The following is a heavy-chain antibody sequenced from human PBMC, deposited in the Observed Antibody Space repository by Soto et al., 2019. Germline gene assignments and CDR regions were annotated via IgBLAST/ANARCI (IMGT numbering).Heavy chain of an antibody. Sequence: GGSLRLSCATSGFTFSTYAMHWVRQAPGKGLEYVSAISSNGRSTYYANSVKGRFTNSRDNSKNKLYLQMDNLRAEDIAVYYCARDRCTNGVCYAPSDYWGQGT. J-gene: IGHJ4*02. CDR1: GFTFSTYA. CDR3: ARDRCTNGVCYAPSDY. V-gene: IGHV3-64*01. D-gene: IGHD2-8*01. CDR2: ISSNGRST.